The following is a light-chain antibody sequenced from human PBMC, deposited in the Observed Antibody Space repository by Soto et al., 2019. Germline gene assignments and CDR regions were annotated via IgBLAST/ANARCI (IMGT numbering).Light chain of an antibody. J-gene: IGKJ1*01. CDR1: QSVSSSY. Sequence: ENVLTQSPGTLSLSPGERATLSCRASQSVSSSYLAWYQQKPGQARRLLIYGASSRATGIPDRFSGSGSGTDFTLTISRLEPEDFAVYYCQQYGSSQWTFGQGTKVEIK. V-gene: IGKV3-20*01. CDR3: QQYGSSQWT. CDR2: GAS.